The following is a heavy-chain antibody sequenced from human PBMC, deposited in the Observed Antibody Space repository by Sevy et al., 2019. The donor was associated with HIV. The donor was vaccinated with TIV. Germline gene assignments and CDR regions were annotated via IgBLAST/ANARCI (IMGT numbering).Heavy chain of an antibody. CDR3: ARVDGDTPFYYGMDV. Sequence: GGSLRLSCAASGFTFSSYSMNWVRQAPGKGLEWVSSISSSSSYIYYADSVKGRFTISRDNAKNSLYLQMNSLRAEDTAVYYCARVDGDTPFYYGMDVWGQGTTVTVSS. CDR2: ISSSSSYI. CDR1: GFTFSSYS. D-gene: IGHD4-17*01. V-gene: IGHV3-21*01. J-gene: IGHJ6*02.